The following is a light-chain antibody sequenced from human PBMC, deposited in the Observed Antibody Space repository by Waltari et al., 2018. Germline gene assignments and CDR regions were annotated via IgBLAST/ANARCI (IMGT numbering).Light chain of an antibody. V-gene: IGKV1-6*01. Sequence: AIQMTQSPSSLSASVGDRVTITCRASQDIRNDLGWYQQKPGKAPKVLIYGASSLHSGVPSRFSGSGSGTDFTLTISRRQPEDFATYYCLQDYNYPRTFGQGTKVEIK. CDR3: LQDYNYPRT. CDR1: QDIRND. CDR2: GAS. J-gene: IGKJ1*01.